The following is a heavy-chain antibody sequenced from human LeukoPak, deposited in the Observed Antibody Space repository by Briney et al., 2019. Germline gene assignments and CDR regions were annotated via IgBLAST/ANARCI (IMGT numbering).Heavy chain of an antibody. J-gene: IGHJ4*02. CDR3: ARVNYYDSGDYYSAFDY. V-gene: IGHV1-2*02. CDR1: GYTFTGYF. Sequence: ASVKVSCKASGYTFTGYFMHWVRQAPGQGLEWMGWINPNSGGTNYAQKFQGRVTMTRDTSISTAYMELSRLRSDDTALYHCARVNYYDSGDYYSAFDYWGQGSLITVSS. CDR2: INPNSGGT. D-gene: IGHD3-22*01.